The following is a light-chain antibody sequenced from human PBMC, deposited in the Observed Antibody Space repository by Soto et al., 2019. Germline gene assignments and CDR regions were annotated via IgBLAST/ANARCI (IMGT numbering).Light chain of an antibody. CDR1: SSNIGAGYV. Sequence: QSVLTQPPSVSGAPGQRVTISCTGSSSNIGAGYVVHWYQQLPGAAPKLLIFSDNNRPSGVPDRFSGSKSGTSASLAITGLRAEDEADYYCQSYDNNRDYVFGTGTKLTVL. CDR2: SDN. J-gene: IGLJ1*01. V-gene: IGLV1-40*01. CDR3: QSYDNNRDYV.